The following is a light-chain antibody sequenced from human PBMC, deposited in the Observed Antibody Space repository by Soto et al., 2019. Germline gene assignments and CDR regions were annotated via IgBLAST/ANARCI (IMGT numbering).Light chain of an antibody. CDR2: EVS. CDR1: SSDIGRFNY. CDR3: SSHTLSNTQV. Sequence: QSALTQPASVSGSPGQSITISCTGTSSDIGRFNYVSWYQQHPGKVPKLMIYEVSNRPSAVSNRFSGSKSGNTASLTISGLQAEAEADYYCSSHTLSNTQVFGGGTKLTVL. V-gene: IGLV2-14*01. J-gene: IGLJ3*02.